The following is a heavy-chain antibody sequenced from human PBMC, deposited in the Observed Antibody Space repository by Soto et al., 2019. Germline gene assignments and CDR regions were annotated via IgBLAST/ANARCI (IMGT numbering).Heavy chain of an antibody. CDR3: ARASSSGLVAFDI. D-gene: IGHD3-22*01. Sequence: QVQLQASGPGLVKPSETLSLTCTVSGGSISSYYWSWIRQPPGKGLEWIGYIYYSGSNNYNPSLKSRVAVSVDTSKNQFSQKLSPVTVADTAVYYCARASSSGLVAFDIWGQETMVTVSS. V-gene: IGHV4-59*01. CDR1: GGSISSYY. CDR2: IYYSGSN. J-gene: IGHJ3*02.